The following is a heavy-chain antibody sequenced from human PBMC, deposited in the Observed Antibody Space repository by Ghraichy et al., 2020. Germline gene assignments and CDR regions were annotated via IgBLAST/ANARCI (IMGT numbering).Heavy chain of an antibody. D-gene: IGHD5-18*01. CDR1: GGTFSSYA. CDR3: ASDGDTAMVRAPFDY. J-gene: IGHJ4*02. CDR2: IIPIFGIA. Sequence: SVKVSCKASGGTFSSYAISWVRQAPGQGLEWMGGIIPIFGIANYAQKFQGRVTITADKSTSTAYMELSSLRSEDTAVYYCASDGDTAMVRAPFDYWGQGTLVTVSS. V-gene: IGHV1-69*10.